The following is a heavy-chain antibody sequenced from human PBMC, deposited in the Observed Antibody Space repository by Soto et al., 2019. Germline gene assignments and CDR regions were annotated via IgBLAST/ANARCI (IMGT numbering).Heavy chain of an antibody. Sequence: PGGSLRLSCAASGFTISSYSMNCVRQAPGKGLEWVSSISSSSSYIYYADPVKGRFTISRDNAKNSLYLQMNSLRAEDTAVYYCARATNYDSSGYYLSFGAFDIWGQGTLVTVSS. D-gene: IGHD3-22*01. J-gene: IGHJ4*02. CDR2: ISSSSSYI. CDR1: GFTISSYS. V-gene: IGHV3-21*01. CDR3: ARATNYDSSGYYLSFGAFDI.